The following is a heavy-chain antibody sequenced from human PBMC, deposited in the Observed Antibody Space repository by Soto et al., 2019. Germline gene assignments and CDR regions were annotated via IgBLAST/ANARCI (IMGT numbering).Heavy chain of an antibody. D-gene: IGHD1-1*01. V-gene: IGHV3-23*04. CDR1: GFTFSSYA. Sequence: EVQLVESGGGLVQPGGSLRLSCAASGFTFSSYAMSWVRQAPGKGLEWVSAISAGGGNTYYRDSVKGRFTISRDNSKNTLYLQMNSLRAEDTAVYFCAQTTPSIHWFDPWGQGTLVTVSS. J-gene: IGHJ5*02. CDR2: ISAGGGNT. CDR3: AQTTPSIHWFDP.